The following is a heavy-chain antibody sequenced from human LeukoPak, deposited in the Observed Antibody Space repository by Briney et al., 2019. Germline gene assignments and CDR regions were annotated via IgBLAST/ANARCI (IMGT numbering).Heavy chain of an antibody. CDR3: ARWGTRSIDY. D-gene: IGHD1-7*01. CDR1: GFIFSSYA. CDR2: IWYDGSNK. Sequence: GGSLRLSCAASGFIFSSYAMSWVRQAPGKGLEWVAVIWYDGSNKYYADSVKGRFTISRDNSKNTLYLQMNSLRAEDTAVYYCARWGTRSIDYWGQGTLVTVSS. V-gene: IGHV3-33*08. J-gene: IGHJ4*02.